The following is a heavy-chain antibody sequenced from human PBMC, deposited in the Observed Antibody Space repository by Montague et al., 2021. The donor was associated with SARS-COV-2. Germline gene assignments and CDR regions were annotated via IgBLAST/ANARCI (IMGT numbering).Heavy chain of an antibody. CDR1: GDSVSSHNAA. V-gene: IGHV6-1*01. CDR2: TCYRSEWYL. J-gene: IGHJ3*02. CDR3: ARYSYSGTYFGLNDAFDI. D-gene: IGHD1-26*01. Sequence: CAISGDSVSSHNAAWNWIRQSPSRGLEWLGRTCYRSEWYLDYAISLRGRITINPDTSKNQFSLQLDSVTPDDTAVYYCARYSYSGTYFGLNDAFDIWGQGTLVTVSS.